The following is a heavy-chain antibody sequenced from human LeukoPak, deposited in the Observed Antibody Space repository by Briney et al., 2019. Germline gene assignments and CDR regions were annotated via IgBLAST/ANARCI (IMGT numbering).Heavy chain of an antibody. V-gene: IGHV4-39*07. CDR1: GGSISSSSYY. CDR2: IYYSGST. J-gene: IGHJ4*02. Sequence: TSETLSLTCTVSGGSISSSSYYWGWIRQPPGKGLEWIGSIYYSGSTYYNPSLKSRVTISVDTSKNQFSLKLSSVTAADTAVYYCARDGGNTPTIDYWGQGTLVTVSS. CDR3: ARDGGNTPTIDY. D-gene: IGHD3-3*01.